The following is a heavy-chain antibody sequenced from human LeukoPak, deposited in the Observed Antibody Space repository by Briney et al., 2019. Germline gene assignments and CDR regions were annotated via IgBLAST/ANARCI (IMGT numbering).Heavy chain of an antibody. CDR2: IYYSGST. Sequence: SETLSLTCTVSGGSISSSSYYWGWIRQPPGKGLEWIGSIYYSGSTCYNPSLKSRVTISVDTSKNQFSLKLSSVTAADTAVYYCARKSRGRNWFDPWGQGTLVTVSS. D-gene: IGHD3-10*01. V-gene: IGHV4-39*01. CDR1: GGSISSSSYY. J-gene: IGHJ5*02. CDR3: ARKSRGRNWFDP.